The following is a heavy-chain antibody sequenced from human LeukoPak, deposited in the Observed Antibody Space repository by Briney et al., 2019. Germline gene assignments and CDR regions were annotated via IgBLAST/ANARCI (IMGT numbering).Heavy chain of an antibody. J-gene: IGHJ4*02. CDR3: ARHFGT. CDR2: IYYSGST. D-gene: IGHD3/OR15-3a*01. Sequence: SETLSLTCTVSGGSISSYYWSWIRQPPGKGLEWIGYIYYSGSTNYNPSLKSRVTISVDTSKNQFSLKLRSVTAADTAVYYCARHFGTWGRGTLVTVSS. CDR1: GGSISSYY. V-gene: IGHV4-59*08.